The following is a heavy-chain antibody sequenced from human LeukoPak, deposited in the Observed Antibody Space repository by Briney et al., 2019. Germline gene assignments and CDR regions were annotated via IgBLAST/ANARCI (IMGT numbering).Heavy chain of an antibody. CDR1: GFTFSSYG. Sequence: GRSLRLSCAASGFTFSSYGMHWVRQAPGKGLEWVAVISYDGSNKYYADSVKGRFTISRDNSKNTLYPQMNSLRAEDTAVYYCAKDLRYDSSGYPTHYYYYGMDVWGQGTTVTVSS. V-gene: IGHV3-30*18. J-gene: IGHJ6*02. D-gene: IGHD3-22*01. CDR2: ISYDGSNK. CDR3: AKDLRYDSSGYPTHYYYYGMDV.